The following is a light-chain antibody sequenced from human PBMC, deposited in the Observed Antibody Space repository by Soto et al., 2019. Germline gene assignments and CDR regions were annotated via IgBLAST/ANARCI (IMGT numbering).Light chain of an antibody. CDR1: HSVSSSY. Sequence: EIVLTQSPGTLSLSPGERATLSCRASHSVSSSYLAWYQQKPGQAPRLLIYGASSRATGIPDRFSGSGSGTDFTLTTSRLEPEDFAVYYCQQYGSSRPITFGQGTRLEIK. CDR2: GAS. CDR3: QQYGSSRPIT. V-gene: IGKV3-20*01. J-gene: IGKJ5*01.